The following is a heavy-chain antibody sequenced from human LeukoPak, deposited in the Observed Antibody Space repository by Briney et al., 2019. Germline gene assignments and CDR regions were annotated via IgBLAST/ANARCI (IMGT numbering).Heavy chain of an antibody. CDR1: GDSVTSGGYF. D-gene: IGHD2/OR15-2a*01. J-gene: IGHJ3*02. V-gene: IGHV4-31*03. Sequence: PSETLSLTCTVSGDSVTSGGYFWTWIRQHPGKGLEWIGYISDSGTTSYNPSLKSRVSISVATSNNQFSLRLSSVTAADTAVYYCARDVVATSSPDAFDIWGQGTMVTVSS. CDR3: ARDVVATSSPDAFDI. CDR2: ISDSGTT.